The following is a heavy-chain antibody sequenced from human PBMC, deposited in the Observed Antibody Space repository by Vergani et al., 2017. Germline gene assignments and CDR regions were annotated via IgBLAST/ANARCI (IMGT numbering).Heavy chain of an antibody. CDR1: GYTFTSYD. V-gene: IGHV1-2*02. D-gene: IGHD6-13*01. J-gene: IGHJ5*02. CDR3: ARGWTSSSWYWFDP. CDR2: INPNSGGT. Sequence: QVQLVQSGAEVKKPGASVKVSCKASGYTFTSYDINWVRQAPGQGLEWMGWINPNSGGTNYAQKFQGRVTMTRDTSISTAYMELSRLRSDDTAVYYCARGWTSSSWYWFDPWGQGTLVTVSS.